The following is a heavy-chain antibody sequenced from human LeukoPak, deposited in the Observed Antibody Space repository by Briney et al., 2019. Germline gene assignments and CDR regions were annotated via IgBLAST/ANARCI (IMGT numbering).Heavy chain of an antibody. CDR2: ISAYNGNT. V-gene: IGHV1-18*01. CDR1: GYTFTSYG. Sequence: ASVKVSCKASGYTFTSYGISWVRQAPGQGLEWMGWISAYNGNTNYAQKLQGRVTMTTDTSTSTAYMELRSLRSDDTAVYYCARGVGGSGSSTSQLGVFQHWGQGTLVTVSS. J-gene: IGHJ1*01. CDR3: ARGVGGSGSSTSQLGVFQH. D-gene: IGHD2-2*01.